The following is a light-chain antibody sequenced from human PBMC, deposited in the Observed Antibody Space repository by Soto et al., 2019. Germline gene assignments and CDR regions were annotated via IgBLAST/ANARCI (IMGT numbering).Light chain of an antibody. CDR1: QSVSRN. J-gene: IGKJ2*01. CDR3: QQYGDWPPET. V-gene: IGKV3-15*01. Sequence: EVVLTQSPATLSVSPGDRATLSCRASQSVSRNLAWYQQKPDQAPRLLIYGASTRATGVPARFSGSGSATEFNLSISSLQSEDVAVYYCQQYGDWPPETFGHGTKLEI. CDR2: GAS.